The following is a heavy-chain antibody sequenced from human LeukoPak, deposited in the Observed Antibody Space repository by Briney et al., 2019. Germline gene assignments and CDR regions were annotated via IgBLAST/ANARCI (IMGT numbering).Heavy chain of an antibody. Sequence: TGGSLRLSCAASGFTFSDYYMSWIRQAPGKGLEWVSYISSSGSTIYYAGSVKGRFTISRDNARNSLYLQMNSLRAEDTAVYYCARDSSGWYGSDYRYFDYWGQGTLVTVSS. CDR2: ISSSGSTI. D-gene: IGHD6-19*01. CDR1: GFTFSDYY. J-gene: IGHJ4*02. CDR3: ARDSSGWYGSDYRYFDY. V-gene: IGHV3-11*04.